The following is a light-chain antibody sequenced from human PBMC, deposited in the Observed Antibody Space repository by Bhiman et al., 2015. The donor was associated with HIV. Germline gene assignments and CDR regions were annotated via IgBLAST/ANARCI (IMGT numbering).Light chain of an antibody. CDR1: SSDVGDYNY. CDR2: DVS. V-gene: IGLV2-14*01. J-gene: IGLJ1*01. Sequence: QSALTQPASVSGSPGQSITISCTGTSSDVGDYNYVSWYQQHPGKAPKVMIYDVSKRPSGVSNRFSGSKSANTASLTISGLQAEDEADYYCQSYDTSLSGSGVFGTGTKVTVL. CDR3: QSYDTSLSGSGV.